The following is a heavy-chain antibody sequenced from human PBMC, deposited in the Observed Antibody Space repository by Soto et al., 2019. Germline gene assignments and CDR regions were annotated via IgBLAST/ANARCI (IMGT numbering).Heavy chain of an antibody. V-gene: IGHV5-10-1*01. CDR3: ASPIVVVPAATEYYYYYGMDV. D-gene: IGHD2-2*01. CDR2: IDPSDSYT. Sequence: GESLKISCKGSGYSFTSYWISWVRQMPGKGLEWMGRIDPSDSYTNYSPSFQGHVTISADKSISTAYLQWSSLKASDTAMYYCASPIVVVPAATEYYYYYGMDVWGQGTTVTVSS. J-gene: IGHJ6*02. CDR1: GYSFTSYW.